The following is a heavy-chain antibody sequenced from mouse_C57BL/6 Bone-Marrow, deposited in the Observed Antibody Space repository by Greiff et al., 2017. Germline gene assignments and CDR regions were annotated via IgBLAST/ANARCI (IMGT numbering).Heavy chain of an antibody. CDR3: AIRGFYGYYYAMDY. CDR1: GFTFSDYG. Sequence: EVKVVESGGGLVKPGGSLKLSCAASGFTFSDYGMHWVRQAPEKGLEWVAYISSGSSTIYYADTVKGRFTISGDNAKNTLFLQMTSLRSEDTAMXYCAIRGFYGYYYAMDYWGQGTSVTVSS. CDR2: ISSGSSTI. V-gene: IGHV5-17*01. D-gene: IGHD1-1*02. J-gene: IGHJ4*01.